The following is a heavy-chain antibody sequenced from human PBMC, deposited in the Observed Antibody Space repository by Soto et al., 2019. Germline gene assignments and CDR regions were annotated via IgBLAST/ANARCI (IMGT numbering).Heavy chain of an antibody. D-gene: IGHD1-20*01. CDR2: FDPEDGET. V-gene: IGHV1-24*01. J-gene: IGHJ3*02. CDR1: GYTLTVLS. CDR3: ATDFYNWNRRAFIHAFDI. Sequence: ASVKVSCKVSGYTLTVLSRHWVRQAPGKGLEWMGGFDPEDGETIYAQKFQGRVTMTEDTSTDTAYMELSSLRSEDTAVYYCATDFYNWNRRAFIHAFDIWAKGQCSPSPQ.